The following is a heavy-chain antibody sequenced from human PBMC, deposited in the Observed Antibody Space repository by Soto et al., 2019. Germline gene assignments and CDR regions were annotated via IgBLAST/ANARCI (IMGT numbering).Heavy chain of an antibody. CDR2: FIPIFRTL. V-gene: IGHV1-69*01. D-gene: IGHD3-22*01. CDR1: GGIFGSHG. Sequence: QVQLIQSEAEVKKPGSSVRVSCTASGGIFGSHGFSWVRQAPGQRLEWVGGFIPIFRTLTYTEKFQARVRIAGDDSMNTVYLDLSSMTSEDTAVYYCVRDRRSYYSDPHDEFVATDYEVWGQGTMVSVSS. CDR3: VRDRRSYYSDPHDEFVATDYEV. J-gene: IGHJ3*01.